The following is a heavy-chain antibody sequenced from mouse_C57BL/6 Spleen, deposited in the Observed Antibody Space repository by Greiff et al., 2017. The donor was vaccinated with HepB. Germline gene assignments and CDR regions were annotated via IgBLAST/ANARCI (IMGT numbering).Heavy chain of an antibody. D-gene: IGHD2-1*01. J-gene: IGHJ2*01. V-gene: IGHV5-4*01. CDR1: GFTFSSYA. CDR2: ISDGGSYT. CDR3: ARGGNSGYFDY. Sequence: EVQLVESGGGLVKPGGSLKLSCAASGFTFSSYAMSWVRQTPEKRLEWVATISDGGSYTYYPDNVKGRFTISRDNAKNNLYLQMSHLKSEDTAMYYCARGGNSGYFDYWGQGTTLTVSS.